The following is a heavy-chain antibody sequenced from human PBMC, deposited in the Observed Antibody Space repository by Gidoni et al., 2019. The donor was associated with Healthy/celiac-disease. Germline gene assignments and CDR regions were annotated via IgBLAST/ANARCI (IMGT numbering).Heavy chain of an antibody. CDR1: GFTFSSYG. V-gene: IGHV3-33*01. J-gene: IGHJ6*03. CDR3: AREVLEWLHPRDYYYYMDV. Sequence: QVQLVESGGGVVQPGRSLRLSCAASGFTFSSYGMHWGRQAPGKGLEWVAVIWYDGSNKYYADSVKGRFTISRDNSKNTLYLQMNSLRAEDTAVYYCAREVLEWLHPRDYYYYMDVWGKGTTVTVSS. D-gene: IGHD3-3*01. CDR2: IWYDGSNK.